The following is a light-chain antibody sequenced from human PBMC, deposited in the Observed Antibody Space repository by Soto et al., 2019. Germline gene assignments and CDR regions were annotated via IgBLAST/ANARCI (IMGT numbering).Light chain of an antibody. CDR2: GAS. V-gene: IGKV3-11*01. CDR3: QQRSNMVS. CDR1: QNIVTY. J-gene: IGKJ4*01. Sequence: EIVLTQSPATLSLSPGESATLSCRASQNIVTYLAWYQQRPGQAPRLLIYGASNRATGIPARFSGSGSGTDFPLTISILATEDFAVYYWQQRSNMVSFGGGTRVEIK.